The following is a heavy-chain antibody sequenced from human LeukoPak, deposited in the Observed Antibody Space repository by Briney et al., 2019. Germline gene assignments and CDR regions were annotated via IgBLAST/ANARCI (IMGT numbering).Heavy chain of an antibody. Sequence: GGSLRLSCAASGFTFSSYVMHWVRQAPGKGPEWVAVIEYDENRKYYEDSVKGRFTISRDNSKNMLYLQINSLTTEDTAVYYCARGYGENSDYHLKYWGQGTLVTVSS. D-gene: IGHD4-11*01. CDR1: GFTFSSYV. CDR3: ARGYGENSDYHLKY. V-gene: IGHV3-30*03. J-gene: IGHJ4*02. CDR2: IEYDENRK.